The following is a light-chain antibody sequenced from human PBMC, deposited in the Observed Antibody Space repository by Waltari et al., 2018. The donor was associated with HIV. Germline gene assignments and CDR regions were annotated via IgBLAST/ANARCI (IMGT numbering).Light chain of an antibody. J-gene: IGLJ1*01. CDR2: EVS. CDR3: NSYRSSTTPCV. V-gene: IGLV2-14*01. Sequence: QSALTQPASASGSPGQSITISCTGTSSAVGGQNYVSWYQQHPGKAPKLFISEVSNRPSGVSNRFSGSKSGNTASMTISGLQAEDEADSYCNSYRSSTTPCVFGTGTKVTVL. CDR1: SSAVGGQNY.